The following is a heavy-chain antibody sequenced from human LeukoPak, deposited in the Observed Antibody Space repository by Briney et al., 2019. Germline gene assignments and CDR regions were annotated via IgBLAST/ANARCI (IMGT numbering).Heavy chain of an antibody. CDR2: ISGSGGST. CDR1: GFTFSSYA. Sequence: GGSLRLSCAASGFTFSSYAMSWVRQAPGKGLEWVSAISGSGGSTYYADSVKGRFTISRDNSKNTLYLQMNSLRAEDAAVYFCAKAPVTSCRGAYCYPFDSWGQGTLVTVSS. D-gene: IGHD2-21*01. J-gene: IGHJ4*02. V-gene: IGHV3-23*01. CDR3: AKAPVTSCRGAYCYPFDS.